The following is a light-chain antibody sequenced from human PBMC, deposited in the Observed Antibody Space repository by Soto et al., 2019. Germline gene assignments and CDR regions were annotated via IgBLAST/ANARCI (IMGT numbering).Light chain of an antibody. Sequence: DLQMTQSPSSLSASVGDRVTITCRASQGISNFLAWYQQQPGKVPKLLIYAASTLQSGVPSRFSGSGSGTDFTLTISSLQPEDVATYYCQKYNSAPWTFGQGTQVEIK. CDR1: QGISNF. CDR2: AAS. V-gene: IGKV1-27*01. CDR3: QKYNSAPWT. J-gene: IGKJ1*01.